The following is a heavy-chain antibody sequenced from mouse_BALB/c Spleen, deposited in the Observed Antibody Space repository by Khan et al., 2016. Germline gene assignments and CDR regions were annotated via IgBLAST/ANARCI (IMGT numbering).Heavy chain of an antibody. D-gene: IGHD2-4*01. V-gene: IGHV6-6*02. CDR2: IRLKSNNYAT. CDR3: TRSTMITPFAY. CDR1: GFTFSNYW. J-gene: IGHJ3*01. Sequence: EVKLEESGGGLVQPGGSMKLSCVASGFTFSNYWMNWVRQSPEKGLEWVAEIRLKSNNYATHYAESVKGRFTISRDDSKSSVYPQMNNLRAEDTGIYYCTRSTMITPFAYWGQGTLDTVSA.